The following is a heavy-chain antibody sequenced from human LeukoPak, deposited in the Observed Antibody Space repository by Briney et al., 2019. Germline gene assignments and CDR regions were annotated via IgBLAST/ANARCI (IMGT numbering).Heavy chain of an antibody. V-gene: IGHV3-7*03. Sequence: GGSLRLSCAPSGFTFSDYWMNRVRQAPGKGLEWVANMKEDGSEKYYVDSVKSRFSISRDNAKNSLYLQMNSLRAKDTAVYYCLSKASYYDSSEDGYFDLWGRGTLVTVCS. CDR3: LSKASYYDSSEDGYFDL. CDR1: GFTFSDYW. J-gene: IGHJ2*01. D-gene: IGHD3-22*01. CDR2: MKEDGSEK.